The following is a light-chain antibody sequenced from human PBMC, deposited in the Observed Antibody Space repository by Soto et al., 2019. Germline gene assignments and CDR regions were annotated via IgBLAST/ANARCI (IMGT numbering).Light chain of an antibody. J-gene: IGKJ1*01. Sequence: EIVLTQSPGTLSLSPGERATLSCRASQSVSSNFLAWYQQKRGQAPRLLIHGASNRATGIPDRFSGSGSGTEFTLTISSLQSEDFAVYYCQQYNNWPRTFGQGTKVDIK. CDR1: QSVSSN. CDR2: GAS. CDR3: QQYNNWPRT. V-gene: IGKV3D-15*01.